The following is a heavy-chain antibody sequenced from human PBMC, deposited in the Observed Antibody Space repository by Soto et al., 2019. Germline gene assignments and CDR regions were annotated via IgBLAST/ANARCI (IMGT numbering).Heavy chain of an antibody. Sequence: ASVKVSCKASGGTFSSYAISWVRQAPGQGLEWMGGIIPIFGTANYAQKFQGRVTITADESTSTAYMELSSLRSEDTAVYYCANRLCSSTSCYVSDNWFDPWGQGTLVTVSS. V-gene: IGHV1-69*13. CDR3: ANRLCSSTSCYVSDNWFDP. D-gene: IGHD2-2*01. CDR1: GGTFSSYA. J-gene: IGHJ5*02. CDR2: IIPIFGTA.